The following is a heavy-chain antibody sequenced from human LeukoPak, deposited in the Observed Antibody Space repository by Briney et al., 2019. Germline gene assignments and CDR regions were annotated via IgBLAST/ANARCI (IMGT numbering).Heavy chain of an antibody. J-gene: IGHJ5*02. CDR3: ARDMKLGNGIDA. D-gene: IGHD7-27*01. CDR2: ISSSSSYI. Sequence: KPGGSLRLSCAASGFTFSSYSMNWVRQAPGKGLEWVSSISSSSSYIYYADSVKGRFTISRDNAKNSLYLQMNSLRAEDTAVYYCARDMKLGNGIDAWDQGTLVTVSS. V-gene: IGHV3-21*01. CDR1: GFTFSSYS.